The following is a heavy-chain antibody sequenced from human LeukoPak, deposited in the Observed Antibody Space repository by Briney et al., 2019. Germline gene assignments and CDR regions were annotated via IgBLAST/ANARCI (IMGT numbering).Heavy chain of an antibody. CDR2: ISYDGSNK. Sequence: GGSLRLSCAASGFTFSSYGMHWVRQAPGKGLEWVAVISYDGSNKYYADSVKGRFTISRDNSKNTLYLQMNSLRAEDTAVYYCAKDRATVTTYYYYGMDVWGQGTTVTVSS. D-gene: IGHD4-11*01. V-gene: IGHV3-30*18. CDR3: AKDRATVTTYYYYGMDV. J-gene: IGHJ6*02. CDR1: GFTFSSYG.